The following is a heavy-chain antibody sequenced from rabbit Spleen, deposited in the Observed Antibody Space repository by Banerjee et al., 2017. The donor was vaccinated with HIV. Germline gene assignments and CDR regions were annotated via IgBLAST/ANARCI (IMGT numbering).Heavy chain of an antibody. V-gene: IGHV1S45*01. CDR1: GVSFSDNHY. CDR3: ARDAGTSFSTYGMDL. CDR2: IDSGSSGFT. D-gene: IGHD8-1*01. Sequence: QEQLEESGGGLVKPGGTLTLTCTASGVSFSDNHYMCWVRQAPGKGLEWIACIDSGSSGFTYFASWAKGRFTISKTSSTTVTLEMTSLTVADTATYFCARDAGTSFSTYGMDLWGPGTLVTVS. J-gene: IGHJ6*01.